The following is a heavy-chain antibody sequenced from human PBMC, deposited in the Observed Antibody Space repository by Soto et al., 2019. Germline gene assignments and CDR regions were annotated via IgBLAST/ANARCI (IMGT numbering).Heavy chain of an antibody. Sequence: QVQLVQSGAEVKKPGSSVKVSCXASGGTFSSYAIXWXXXAPGQGLEWMGGIIPIFGTANYAQKFQGRVTITADESTSTAYMELSSLRSEDTAVYYCARNTVVRNAFDIWGQGTMVTVSS. CDR1: GGTFSSYA. CDR2: IIPIFGTA. V-gene: IGHV1-69*01. J-gene: IGHJ3*02. D-gene: IGHD2-21*01. CDR3: ARNTVVRNAFDI.